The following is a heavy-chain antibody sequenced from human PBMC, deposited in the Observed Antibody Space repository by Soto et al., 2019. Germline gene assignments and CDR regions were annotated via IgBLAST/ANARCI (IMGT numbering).Heavy chain of an antibody. Sequence: PSETLSLTCAVYGGSFSGYYWSWIRQPPGKGLEWIGEINHSGSTNYNPSLKSRVTISVDTSKNQFSLKLSSVTAADTAVYYCARGELLWFGESTYGMDVWGQGTTVTSP. CDR3: ARGELLWFGESTYGMDV. CDR1: GGSFSGYY. D-gene: IGHD3-10*01. V-gene: IGHV4-34*01. CDR2: INHSGST. J-gene: IGHJ6*02.